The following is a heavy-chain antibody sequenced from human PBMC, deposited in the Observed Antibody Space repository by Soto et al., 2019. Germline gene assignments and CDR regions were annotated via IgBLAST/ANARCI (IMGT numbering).Heavy chain of an antibody. J-gene: IGHJ4*02. Sequence: QVQLVQSGTEVKKPGASVKVSCKASGYTFINYDINWVRQVTGQGLEWMGWMNPKSGYTGYAQRFQGRATMTRDTSLSTAYMELSSLRSDDTAVYYCARVWGLADYWGQGTLVTVSS. CDR1: GYTFINYD. CDR3: ARVWGLADY. CDR2: MNPKSGYT. D-gene: IGHD7-27*01. V-gene: IGHV1-8*01.